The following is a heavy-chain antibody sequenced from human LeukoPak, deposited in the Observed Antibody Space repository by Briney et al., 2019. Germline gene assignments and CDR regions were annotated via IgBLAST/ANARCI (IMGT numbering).Heavy chain of an antibody. Sequence: ASVKVSCNASGYTFTTNGISWVRQAPGQGLEWMGWISAYNGDTNYAQKFQGRVTMTEDTSTDTAYMELSSLRSEDTAVYYCARWTTTYLDYWGQGTLVTVSS. CDR2: ISAYNGDT. J-gene: IGHJ4*02. D-gene: IGHD4-11*01. V-gene: IGHV1-18*01. CDR1: GYTFTTNG. CDR3: ARWTTTYLDY.